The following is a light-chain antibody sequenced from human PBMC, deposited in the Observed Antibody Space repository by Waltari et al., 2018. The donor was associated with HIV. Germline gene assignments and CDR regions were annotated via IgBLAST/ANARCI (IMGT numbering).Light chain of an antibody. V-gene: IGKV4-1*01. CDR3: QQYYSSPLT. CDR2: WAS. CDR1: QSVLHSSNERDY. J-gene: IGKJ4*01. Sequence: DIVMTQSPDSLAVSLRERATTNCRTSQSVLHSSNERDYIDWYQQQPGQPPKLLIYWASTRKSGVPDLFSGSGSGTDFTLTSSSLQAEDVALYDCQQYYSSPLTFGGGTKVELK.